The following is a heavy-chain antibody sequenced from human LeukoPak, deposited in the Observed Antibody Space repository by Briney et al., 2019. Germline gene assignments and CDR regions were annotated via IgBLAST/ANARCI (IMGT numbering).Heavy chain of an antibody. CDR3: ARLFGDPHFDY. CDR2: TYYSGTT. D-gene: IGHD4-17*01. V-gene: IGHV4-59*08. J-gene: IGHJ4*02. CDR1: AGSFSTYY. Sequence: SETLSLTCTISAGSFSTYYWSWIRQPPGWGLEWIGYTYYSGTTNYNPSLKSRVTISVDTSKNQFSLKLNSVTAADTAVYYCARLFGDPHFDYWGQGTLVTVSS.